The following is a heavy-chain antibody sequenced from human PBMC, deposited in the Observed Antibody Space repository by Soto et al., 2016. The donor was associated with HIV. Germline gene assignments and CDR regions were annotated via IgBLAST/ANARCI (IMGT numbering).Heavy chain of an antibody. Sequence: QGLEWMGGIVPIFGTTDYVPKFQGRLTLSADKSTTTVYMELSSLRSADTAVYYCVRDPGIVSTPTGTWGQGTLVIVSS. CDR3: VRDPGIVSTPTGT. V-gene: IGHV1-69*06. J-gene: IGHJ4*02. D-gene: IGHD2-21*01. CDR2: IVPIFGTT.